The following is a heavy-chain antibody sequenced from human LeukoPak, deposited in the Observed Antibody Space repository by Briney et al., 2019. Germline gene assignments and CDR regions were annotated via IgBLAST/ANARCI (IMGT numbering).Heavy chain of an antibody. D-gene: IGHD4/OR15-4a*01. CDR3: AKVGSMTMVVYFDY. CDR1: GFTFSSYS. CDR2: ISGSGGST. J-gene: IGHJ4*02. Sequence: PGGSLRLSCAASGFTFSSYSMSWVRQAPGKGLEWVSAISGSGGSTYYADSVKGRFTISRDNSKNTLYLQMNSLRAEDTAVYYCAKVGSMTMVVYFDYWGQGTLVTVSS. V-gene: IGHV3-23*01.